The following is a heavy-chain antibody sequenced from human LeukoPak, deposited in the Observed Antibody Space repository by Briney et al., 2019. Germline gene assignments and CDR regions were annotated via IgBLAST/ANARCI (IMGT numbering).Heavy chain of an antibody. J-gene: IGHJ4*02. CDR1: GYTFTGYY. Sequence: APVKVSCKASGYTFTGYYMHWVRQAPGQGLEWMGWINPNSGGTNYAQKFQGRVTMTRDTSISTAYMELSRLRSDDTAVYYCARDWEVAVTTGDYWGQGALVTVSS. CDR2: INPNSGGT. D-gene: IGHD4-17*01. CDR3: ARDWEVAVTTGDY. V-gene: IGHV1-2*02.